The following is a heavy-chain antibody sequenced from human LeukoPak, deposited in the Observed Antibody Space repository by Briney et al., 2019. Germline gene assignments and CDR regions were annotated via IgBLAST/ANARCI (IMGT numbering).Heavy chain of an antibody. CDR2: IYYSGST. CDR1: GGSISSYY. V-gene: IGHV4-59*01. J-gene: IGHJ4*02. Sequence: SETLSLTCTVSGGSISSYYWSWIRQPPGKGLEWIGYIYYSGSTNYNPSHKSRVTISVDTSKNQFSLKLSSVTAADTAVYYCARVRVDIVAFDYWGQGTLVTVSS. D-gene: IGHD5-12*01. CDR3: ARVRVDIVAFDY.